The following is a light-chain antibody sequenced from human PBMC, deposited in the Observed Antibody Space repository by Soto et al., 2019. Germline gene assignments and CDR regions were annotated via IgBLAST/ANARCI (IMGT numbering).Light chain of an antibody. V-gene: IGKV3-15*01. J-gene: IGKJ1*01. Sequence: EIVLTQSPATLSVSPGERATLSCRASQSVSSNLAWYQQKRGQAPRLLIYGASTRATGIPARFSGSGSGREFTLTISSLLSADFAVYYCQHYNNWPPWTFGQGTKVEIK. CDR3: QHYNNWPPWT. CDR2: GAS. CDR1: QSVSSN.